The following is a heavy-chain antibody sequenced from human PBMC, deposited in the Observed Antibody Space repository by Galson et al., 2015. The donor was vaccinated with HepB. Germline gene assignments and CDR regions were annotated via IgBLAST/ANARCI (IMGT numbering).Heavy chain of an antibody. CDR2: IIPIFGTA. Sequence: SCKASGGTFSSYAISWVRQAPGQGLEWMGGIIPIFGTANYAQKFQGRVTITADESTSTAYMELSSLRSEDTAVYYCARAAPGGNYYYYGMDVWGQGTTVTVSS. CDR3: ARAAPGGNYYYYGMDV. CDR1: GGTFSSYA. V-gene: IGHV1-69*01. D-gene: IGHD1-14*01. J-gene: IGHJ6*02.